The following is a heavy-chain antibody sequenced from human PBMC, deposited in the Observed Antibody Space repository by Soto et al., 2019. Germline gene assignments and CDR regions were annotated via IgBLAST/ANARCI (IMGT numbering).Heavy chain of an antibody. Sequence: GESLKISCTASGYSFTTYLIGWVRQLPGKGLEWMGIIYPGDSDTRYSPTFQGQVTISADKSISTAYLQMNSLRAEDTAFYYCAKGYYDSSGYPYFDYWGQGTLVTVSS. J-gene: IGHJ4*02. CDR2: IYPGDSDT. CDR1: GYSFTTYL. D-gene: IGHD3-22*01. CDR3: AKGYYDSSGYPYFDY. V-gene: IGHV5-51*01.